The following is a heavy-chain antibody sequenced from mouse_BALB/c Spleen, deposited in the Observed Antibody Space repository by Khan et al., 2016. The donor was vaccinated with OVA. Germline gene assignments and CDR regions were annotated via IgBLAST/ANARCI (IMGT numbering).Heavy chain of an antibody. Sequence: QVQLQQSGPELVRPGASVKMSCKASGYTLTSYYIHWVKQRPGQGLEWIGWIYPVDGSSKYNEKFKGKSTLTADKSSSTAYTLLSSLTSEDSAIYFCARVYYGYLDYWGQGTTLTVSS. CDR1: GYTLTSYY. J-gene: IGHJ2*01. CDR3: ARVYYGYLDY. D-gene: IGHD1-1*01. V-gene: IGHV1S56*01. CDR2: IYPVDGSS.